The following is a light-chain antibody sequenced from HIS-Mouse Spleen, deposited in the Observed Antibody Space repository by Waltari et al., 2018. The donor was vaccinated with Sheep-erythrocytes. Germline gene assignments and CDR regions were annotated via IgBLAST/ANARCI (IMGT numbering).Light chain of an antibody. CDR1: SSDVVGYNS. CDR2: EVS. Sequence: QSALTQPPSSSGSPGQSVTISCTATSSDVVGYNSVSWYQQHPGKAPKLMIYEVSKRPSGVPDRFSGSKSGNTASLTVSGLQAEDEADYYCSSYAGSNNFVFGTGTKVTVL. CDR3: SSYAGSNNFV. V-gene: IGLV2-8*01. J-gene: IGLJ1*01.